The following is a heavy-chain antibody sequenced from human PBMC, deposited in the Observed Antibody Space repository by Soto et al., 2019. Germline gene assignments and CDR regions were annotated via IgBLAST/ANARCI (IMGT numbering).Heavy chain of an antibody. Sequence: SETLSLTCSVSGGSISSYYWSWIRQPPGKGLEWIGYIDCSGSTNYNPSLKSRITINPDTSKNQFSLQLNSVTPEDTAVYYCARGHLRATASSSWYAGREYYYYGMDVWGQGTTVTVSS. CDR3: ARGHLRATASSSWYAGREYYYYGMDV. V-gene: IGHV4-59*12. CDR2: IDCSGST. CDR1: GGSISSYY. D-gene: IGHD6-13*01. J-gene: IGHJ6*02.